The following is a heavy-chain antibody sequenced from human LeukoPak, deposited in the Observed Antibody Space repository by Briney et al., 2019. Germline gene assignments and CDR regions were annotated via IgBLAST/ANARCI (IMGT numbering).Heavy chain of an antibody. CDR1: GYSFSDSW. Sequence: GESLKISCKTSGYSFSDSWIAWVRQMPGKGLEWMGIIYPGDSDTTDSRYSPSFQGQVTISADNSISTAYLQWSRLKASDTATYYCARRGDGYKLDVGGEGTTVTVSS. CDR3: ARRGDGYKLDV. CDR2: IYPGDSDTTDS. J-gene: IGHJ6*04. D-gene: IGHD5-24*01. V-gene: IGHV5-51*01.